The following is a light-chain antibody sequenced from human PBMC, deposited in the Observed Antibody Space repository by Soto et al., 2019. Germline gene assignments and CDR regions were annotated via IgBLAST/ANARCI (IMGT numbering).Light chain of an antibody. CDR2: DAS. V-gene: IGKV3-20*01. CDR3: QHYGISRT. Sequence: EIVLTQSPCALSLYPGERATLSCRASQSVSSRYLAWYQQKPGQAPRLLIYDASSRATGIPDRFSGSGSGTDFTLTISRLEPEDFAVYFCQHYGISRTFGQGTKVDIK. J-gene: IGKJ1*01. CDR1: QSVSSRY.